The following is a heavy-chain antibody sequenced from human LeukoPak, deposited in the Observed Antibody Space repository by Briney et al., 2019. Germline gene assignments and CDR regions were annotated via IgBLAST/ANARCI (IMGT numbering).Heavy chain of an antibody. V-gene: IGHV4-39*07. J-gene: IGHJ4*02. D-gene: IGHD3-22*01. CDR1: GDSISSGSYY. Sequence: SETLPLTCTVSGDSISSGSYYWGWIRQPPGKGLEWIGSIYYSGSTYYNPSLKSRVTISVDTSKNQFSLKLSSVTAADTAVYYCARSPPYDSSGYYYVGFDYWGQGTLVTVSS. CDR3: ARSPPYDSSGYYYVGFDY. CDR2: IYYSGST.